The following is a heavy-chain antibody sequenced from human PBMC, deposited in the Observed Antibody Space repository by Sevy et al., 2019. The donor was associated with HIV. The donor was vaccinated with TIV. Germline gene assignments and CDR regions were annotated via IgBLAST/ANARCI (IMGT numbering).Heavy chain of an antibody. CDR1: GFTFTSYA. CDR2: IFRNFRGVVVT. CDR3: AGARYDSSGSFDALDI. Sequence: GGSLRLSCTTSGFTFTSYAMNWVRQAPGKGLEWVSTIFRNFRGVVVTYDADSVKGRFTISGDSSRITLYLQMNSLRAEDTAVYYCAGARYDSSGSFDALDIWGQGTMVTVSS. D-gene: IGHD3-22*01. V-gene: IGHV3-23*01. J-gene: IGHJ3*02.